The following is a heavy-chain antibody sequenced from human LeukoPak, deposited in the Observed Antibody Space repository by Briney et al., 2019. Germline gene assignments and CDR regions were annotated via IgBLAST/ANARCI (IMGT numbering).Heavy chain of an antibody. CDR1: GGSISSGGYS. J-gene: IGHJ4*02. Sequence: SQTLSLTCAVSGGSISSGGYSWSWIRQPPGKGLEWIGYIYNSGSTYYNPSLKSRVTISVDTSKNQFSLKLSSVTAADTAVYYCAGEGGLQHHFDYWGQGTLVTVSS. V-gene: IGHV4-30-4*07. D-gene: IGHD4-11*01. CDR3: AGEGGLQHHFDY. CDR2: IYNSGST.